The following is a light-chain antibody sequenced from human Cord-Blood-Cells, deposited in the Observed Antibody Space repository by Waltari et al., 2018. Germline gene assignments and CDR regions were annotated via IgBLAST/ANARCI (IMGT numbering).Light chain of an antibody. CDR2: GAS. CDR3: QQYNNWPPWT. Sequence: EIVMTQSQSTLSVSSGERATPTSRARQSFSNNLAWYQQKPGQAPRLLIYGASTRATGIPARFSGSGSWAEFTLTISSLQSEDFAVDYCQQYNNWPPWTFGQGTKVEIK. V-gene: IGKV3-15*01. CDR1: QSFSNN. J-gene: IGKJ1*01.